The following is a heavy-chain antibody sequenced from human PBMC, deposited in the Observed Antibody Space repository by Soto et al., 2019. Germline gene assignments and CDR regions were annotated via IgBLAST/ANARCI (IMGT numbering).Heavy chain of an antibody. D-gene: IGHD3-22*01. V-gene: IGHV3-21*01. Sequence: PGGSLRLSCAASGFTFSSYSMNWVRQAPGKGLEWVSSISSSSSYIYYADSVEGRFTISRDNAKNSLYLQMNSLRAEDTAVYYCAVYYYDSSGYYPTPGYWGQGTLVTVSS. CDR3: AVYYYDSSGYYPTPGY. J-gene: IGHJ4*02. CDR1: GFTFSSYS. CDR2: ISSSSSYI.